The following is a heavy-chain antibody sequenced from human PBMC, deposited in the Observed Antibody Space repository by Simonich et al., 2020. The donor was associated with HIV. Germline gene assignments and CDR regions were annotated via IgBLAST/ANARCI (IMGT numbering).Heavy chain of an antibody. CDR3: ARVWGGDYSALQY. V-gene: IGHV3-48*03. Sequence: EVQLVESGGGLVQPGGSLRLSCAASGFTFTSYEMNWVRKAPGKGLEGVSYMSRRDSNIYYADSVKGRFTISRDNAKNSLYLQMNSLRPEDTAVYYCARVWGGDYSALQYWGQGTLVTVSS. D-gene: IGHD7-27*01. CDR1: GFTFTSYE. CDR2: MSRRDSNI. J-gene: IGHJ1*01.